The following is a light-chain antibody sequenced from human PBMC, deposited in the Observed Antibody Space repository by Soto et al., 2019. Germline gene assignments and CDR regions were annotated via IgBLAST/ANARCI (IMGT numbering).Light chain of an antibody. CDR2: DVS. Sequence: QSALTQPASVSGSPGQSITISCTGTSSDVGGYNYVSWYPHHPGKAPKLMIFDVSNRPSGFSNRFSGSKSGNTASLTISGLQPEDEADYYCSSYTTSNTRQIVFGTGTKLTVL. CDR1: SSDVGGYNY. J-gene: IGLJ1*01. CDR3: SSYTTSNTRQIV. V-gene: IGLV2-14*03.